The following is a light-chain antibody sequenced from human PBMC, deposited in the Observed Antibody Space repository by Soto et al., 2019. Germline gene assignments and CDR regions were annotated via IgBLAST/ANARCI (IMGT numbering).Light chain of an antibody. V-gene: IGKV1-39*01. CDR1: HYISTY. CDR2: AAS. J-gene: IGKJ4*01. CDR3: QQTYSTPLT. Sequence: DIQMTQSPSSLSASVGGRVAISCRASHYISTYLNWYQQRPGKAPKLPIYAASSLQSGVPSRFSGSGSGTDFALTISSLQPEDFATYYCQQTYSTPLTFGGRTKVDIK.